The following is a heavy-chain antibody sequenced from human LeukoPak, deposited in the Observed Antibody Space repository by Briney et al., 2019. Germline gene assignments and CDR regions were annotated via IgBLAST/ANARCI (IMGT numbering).Heavy chain of an antibody. CDR2: ISYDGSNK. CDR3: ARTQIQPPYWGYFDY. D-gene: IGHD2-8*02. V-gene: IGHV3-30-3*01. Sequence: GRSLRLSCAASGFTFSSYAMHWVRQAPGKGLEWVAVISYDGSNKYYADSVKGRFTISRDNSKNTLYLQMNSLRAEDTAVYYCARTQIQPPYWGYFDYWGQGTLVTVSS. CDR1: GFTFSSYA. J-gene: IGHJ4*02.